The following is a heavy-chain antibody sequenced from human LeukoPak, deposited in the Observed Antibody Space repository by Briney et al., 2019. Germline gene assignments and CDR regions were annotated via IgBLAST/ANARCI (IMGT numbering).Heavy chain of an antibody. D-gene: IGHD3-22*01. CDR1: GFTFSRYS. Sequence: GGSLRLSCAASGFTFSRYSMNWVRQAPGKGLEWVANIKQDGSEKYYVDSLKGRFTISRDNAKNSLFLQMNSLRAEDTAVYYCARDLPTGYYISSGYYEYFLDYWGQGTLVTVSS. CDR2: IKQDGSEK. V-gene: IGHV3-7*04. CDR3: ARDLPTGYYISSGYYEYFLDY. J-gene: IGHJ4*02.